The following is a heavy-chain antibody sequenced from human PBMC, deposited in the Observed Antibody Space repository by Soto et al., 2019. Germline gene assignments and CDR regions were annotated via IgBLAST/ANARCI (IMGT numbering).Heavy chain of an antibody. CDR1: GYFFTSYY. CDR3: AREVTYGGGSFSLGL. J-gene: IGHJ4*02. Sequence: ASVKVSCKASGYFFTSYYIHWVRQAPGQGLEWMGWINPNNGGTNSAQKFQGRVTMTSDTSINTAYMEITSLRSDDTALYYCAREVTYGGGSFSLGLWGQGTLVTVSS. V-gene: IGHV1-2*02. CDR2: INPNNGGT. D-gene: IGHD3-10*01.